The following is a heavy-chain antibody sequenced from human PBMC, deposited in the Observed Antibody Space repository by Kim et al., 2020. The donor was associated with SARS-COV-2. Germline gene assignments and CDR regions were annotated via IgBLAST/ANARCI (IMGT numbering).Heavy chain of an antibody. CDR3: ARDLGGGSGFDY. CDR1: GGTFSSYA. J-gene: IGHJ4*02. CDR2: IIPIFGTA. D-gene: IGHD2-15*01. V-gene: IGHV1-69*13. Sequence: SVKVSCKASGGTFSSYAISWVRQAPGQGLEWMGGIIPIFGTANYAQKFQGRVTITADESTSTAYMELSSLRSEDTAVYYCARDLGGGSGFDYWGQGTLVTVSS.